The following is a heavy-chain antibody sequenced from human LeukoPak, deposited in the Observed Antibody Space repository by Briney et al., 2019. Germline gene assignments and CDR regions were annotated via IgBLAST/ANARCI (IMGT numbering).Heavy chain of an antibody. CDR3: TRHIAAAGTGWFDS. CDR1: GFTFGDYA. Sequence: GGSLRLSCAASGFTFGDYAMSWVRQAPGKGLEWVGFIRSKAYGGTTEYAASVKGRFTISRDDSKSIAYLQMNSLKTEDTAVYYCTRHIAAAGTGWFDSWGRGTLVTVSS. J-gene: IGHJ5*01. D-gene: IGHD6-13*01. V-gene: IGHV3-49*04. CDR2: IRSKAYGGTT.